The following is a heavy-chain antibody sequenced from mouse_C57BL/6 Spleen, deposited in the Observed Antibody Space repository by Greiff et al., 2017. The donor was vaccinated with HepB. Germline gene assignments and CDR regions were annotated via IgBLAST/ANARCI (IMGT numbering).Heavy chain of an antibody. Sequence: QVQLKESGPELVKPGASVKISCKASGYAFSSSWMNWVKQRPGKGLEWIGRIYPGDGDTNYNGKFKGKATLTADKSSSTAYMQLSSLTSEDSAVYFCARGGSGTQDYWGQGTTLTVSS. CDR1: GYAFSSSW. CDR3: ARGGSGTQDY. J-gene: IGHJ2*01. CDR2: IYPGDGDT. D-gene: IGHD4-1*01. V-gene: IGHV1-82*01.